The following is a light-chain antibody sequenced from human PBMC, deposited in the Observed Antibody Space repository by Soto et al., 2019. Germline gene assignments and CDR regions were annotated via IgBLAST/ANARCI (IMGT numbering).Light chain of an antibody. CDR1: SSDVGGYNY. CDR2: EVS. J-gene: IGLJ1*01. CDR3: SSYADSKRRV. V-gene: IGLV2-8*01. Sequence: QSVLTQPPSASGSPGQSVTISCTGTSSDVGGYNYVSWYQQHPGKAPKLMIYEVSKRPSGVPDRFSGSKSGNTASLTVSGLQAEDEADYYCSSYADSKRRVFGNGTNVTV.